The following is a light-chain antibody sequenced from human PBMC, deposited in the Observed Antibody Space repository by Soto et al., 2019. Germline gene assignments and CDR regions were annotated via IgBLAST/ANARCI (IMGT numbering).Light chain of an antibody. J-gene: IGLJ2*01. Sequence: QSVLTQPPSASGSPEQSVTLSCTGTSSDVSCYNYVSWYQQHQGKAPKLMIYEVIKRPSGVPDRFSGSKSGNTASLTVSGLQTEYEADYYCSSYAGSDNLVVFGGGTKLTVL. V-gene: IGLV2-8*01. CDR2: EVI. CDR3: SSYAGSDNLVV. CDR1: SSDVSCYNY.